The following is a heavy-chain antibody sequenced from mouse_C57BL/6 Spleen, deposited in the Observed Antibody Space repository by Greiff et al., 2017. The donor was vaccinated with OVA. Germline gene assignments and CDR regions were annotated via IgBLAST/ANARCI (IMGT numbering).Heavy chain of an antibody. J-gene: IGHJ1*03. Sequence: VQLQQPGAELVKPGASVKLSCKASGYTFTSYWMQWVKQRPGQGLEWIGEIDPSDSYTNYHQKFKGKATLTVDTSSSTAYMQLSSRTSEDSAIYYCAKRRDWYFDVWGTGTTVTVSS. CDR1: GYTFTSYW. CDR3: AKRRDWYFDV. D-gene: IGHD2-12*01. CDR2: IDPSDSYT. V-gene: IGHV1-50*01.